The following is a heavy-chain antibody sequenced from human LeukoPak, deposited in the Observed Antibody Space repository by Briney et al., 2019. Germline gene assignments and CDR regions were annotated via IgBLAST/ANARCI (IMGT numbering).Heavy chain of an antibody. D-gene: IGHD3-22*01. V-gene: IGHV4-59*11. CDR3: ARASYYDTIRLWFEP. Sequence: PSETLSLTCTVSGGSISSHYWSWIWQPPGKGLEWIGYIYYSGSTNYNPSLKSRVTISVDTSKTQFSLKLSSVTAADTAVYYCARASYYDTIRLWFEPWGQGTLVTVSS. CDR1: GGSISSHY. CDR2: IYYSGST. J-gene: IGHJ5*02.